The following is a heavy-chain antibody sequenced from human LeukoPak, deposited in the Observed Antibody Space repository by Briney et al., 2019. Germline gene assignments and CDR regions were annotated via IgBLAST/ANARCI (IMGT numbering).Heavy chain of an antibody. CDR1: GFTFSSYS. V-gene: IGHV3-23*01. CDR3: AKGGHFSFFDV. Sequence: GGSLRLSCAASGFTFSSYSMNWVRQAPGKGLEWVSTISGNGDTTFYPDSVEGRFTLSRDNSKNTHYLQMSSLRLEDTALYYCAKGGHFSFFDVWGRGTLVTVSS. CDR2: ISGNGDTT. J-gene: IGHJ2*01.